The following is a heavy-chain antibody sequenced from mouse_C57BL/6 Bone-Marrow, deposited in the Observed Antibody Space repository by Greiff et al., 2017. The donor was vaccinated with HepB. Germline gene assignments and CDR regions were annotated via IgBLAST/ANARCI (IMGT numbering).Heavy chain of an antibody. CDR3: ARYIELGRYAMDY. D-gene: IGHD4-1*01. CDR2: IRNKANGYTT. CDR1: GFTFTDYY. Sequence: EVQLVESGGGLVQPGGSLSLSCAASGFTFTDYYMSWVRQPPGKALEWLGFIRNKANGYTTEYSASVKVRFTISRDNSQSILYLQMNAMRAEDSATYYCARYIELGRYAMDYWGQGTSVTVSS. V-gene: IGHV7-3*01. J-gene: IGHJ4*01.